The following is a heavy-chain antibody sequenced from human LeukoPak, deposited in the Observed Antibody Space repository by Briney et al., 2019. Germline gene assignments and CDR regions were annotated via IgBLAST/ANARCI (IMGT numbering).Heavy chain of an antibody. CDR3: ARDSGYYDSSGCHY. CDR2: INPSGGST. J-gene: IGHJ4*02. V-gene: IGHV1-46*01. CDR1: GYTFTSYY. Sequence: GASVKVSCKASGYTFTSYYMHWVRQAPGQGLEWMGIINPSGGSTSYAQKFQGRVSMTRDMSTSTVSMELSSLRSEDRAVYYCARDSGYYDSSGCHYWGQGTPVTVSS. D-gene: IGHD3-22*01.